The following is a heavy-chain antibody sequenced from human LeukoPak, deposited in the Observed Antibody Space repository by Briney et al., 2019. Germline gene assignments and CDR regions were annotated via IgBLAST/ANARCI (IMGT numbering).Heavy chain of an antibody. Sequence: PSETLSLTCAVSGGSLSSIDYSWSWIRQPPGKGLEWIGFIHYSGSTNYSPSLKSRLSISVDTSKNHFSLKLSSVTAADTALYYCARTGPINFDYWGQGKLVIVSS. CDR2: IHYSGST. J-gene: IGHJ4*02. V-gene: IGHV4-30-4*07. CDR3: ARTGPINFDY. CDR1: GGSLSSIDYS.